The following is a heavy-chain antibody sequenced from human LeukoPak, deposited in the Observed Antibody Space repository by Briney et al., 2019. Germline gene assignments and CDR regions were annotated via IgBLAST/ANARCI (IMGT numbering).Heavy chain of an antibody. CDR1: GDSVSSNSAS. CDR2: TYYRSKWRN. J-gene: IGHJ4*02. V-gene: IGHV6-1*01. CDR3: ARGTGDSCKD. Sequence: SQTLPLTCAISGDSVSSNSASWNWIRQSPSRGLEWLGRTYYRSKWRNDYAVSVRSRITISPDTSKNQFSLQLNSVTPEDTAVYYCARGTGDSCKDWGLGTLVTVSS. D-gene: IGHD3-22*01.